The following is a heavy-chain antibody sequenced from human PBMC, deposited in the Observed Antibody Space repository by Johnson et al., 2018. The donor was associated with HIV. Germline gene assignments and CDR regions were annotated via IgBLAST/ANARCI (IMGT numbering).Heavy chain of an antibody. V-gene: IGHV3-7*05. J-gene: IGHJ3*02. CDR1: GFTLSSYW. CDR2: MNQDGSEK. Sequence: VQLVESGGGLVQPGGSLRLSCAASGFTLSSYWVTWVRQAPGKGLEWVANMNQDGSEKFHLDSVKGRFTISRDNAKNSLYLQMNSLRAEDAAVYYCARVHVAARTAYYAFDIWGQGTMVTVSS. CDR3: ARVHVAARTAYYAFDI. D-gene: IGHD6-6*01.